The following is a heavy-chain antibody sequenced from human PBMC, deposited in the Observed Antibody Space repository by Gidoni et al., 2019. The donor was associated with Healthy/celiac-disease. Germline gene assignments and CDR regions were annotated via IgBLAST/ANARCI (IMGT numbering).Heavy chain of an antibody. Sequence: EVQLVESGGGLVQPGGSLRLSCAASGFTFSSYWMSRVRQAPGKGLEWVANIKQDGSEKYYVDSVKGRFTISRDNAKNSLYLQMNSLRAEDTAVYYCARDQYSYGSFYYYGMDVWGQGTTVTVSS. J-gene: IGHJ6*02. CDR2: IKQDGSEK. CDR3: ARDQYSYGSFYYYGMDV. CDR1: GFTFSSYW. V-gene: IGHV3-7*01. D-gene: IGHD5-18*01.